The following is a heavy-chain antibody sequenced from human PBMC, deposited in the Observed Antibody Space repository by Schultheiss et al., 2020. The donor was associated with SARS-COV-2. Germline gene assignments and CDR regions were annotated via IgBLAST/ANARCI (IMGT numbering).Heavy chain of an antibody. V-gene: IGHV3-30-3*02. CDR2: ISDNGSNK. J-gene: IGHJ4*02. CDR1: GFTFSSYA. CDR3: AKPYYYDSSGLGY. Sequence: GESLKISCAASGFTFSSYAMHWVRQAPGKGLEWVAVISDNGSNKYYADSVKGRFTISRDNSKNTLYLQMNSLRAEDTAVDYCAKPYYYDSSGLGYWGQGTLVTVSS. D-gene: IGHD3-22*01.